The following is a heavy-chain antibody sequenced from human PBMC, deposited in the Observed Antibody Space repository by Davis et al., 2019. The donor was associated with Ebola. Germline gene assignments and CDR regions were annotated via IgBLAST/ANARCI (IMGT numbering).Heavy chain of an antibody. CDR1: EYIFTRYS. J-gene: IGHJ6*02. CDR2: INGGSGDT. CDR3: ARDEDV. Sequence: AASVKVSCKTSEYIFTRYSIHWVRQAPGEGLEWVGWINGGSGDTKYSQKFQDRVTFTRDTSTSTAYMELSSLRSEDTAVYYCARDEDVWGQGTTVTVSS. V-gene: IGHV1-3*01.